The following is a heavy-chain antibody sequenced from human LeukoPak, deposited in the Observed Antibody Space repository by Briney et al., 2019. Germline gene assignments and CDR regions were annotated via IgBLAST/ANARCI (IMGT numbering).Heavy chain of an antibody. CDR3: ARAGLYNWNYEGTAYFDY. V-gene: IGHV3-21*04. CDR1: GFTLSRYS. J-gene: IGHJ4*02. D-gene: IGHD1-7*01. Sequence: GGSLRLSCAASGFTLSRYSMNWVRQAPGKGLEWVSSISSGSSYIYYAGSVKGRFTISRDNAKNSLYLQTNSLRAEDTALYYCARAGLYNWNYEGTAYFDYWGQGTLVTVSS. CDR2: ISSGSSYI.